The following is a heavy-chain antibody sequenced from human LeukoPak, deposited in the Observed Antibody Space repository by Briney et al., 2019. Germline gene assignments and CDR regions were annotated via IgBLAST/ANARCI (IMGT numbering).Heavy chain of an antibody. CDR3: ARDLATVTKYYYYGIDV. J-gene: IGHJ6*02. CDR1: GYTFTSYG. D-gene: IGHD4-17*01. Sequence: ASVKVSCKASGYTFTSYGISWVRQAPGQGLEWMGWISAYNGNTNYAQKLQGRVTMTTDTSTSTAYMELRSLRSDDTAVYYCARDLATVTKYYYYGIDVWGQGTTVTVSS. CDR2: ISAYNGNT. V-gene: IGHV1-18*01.